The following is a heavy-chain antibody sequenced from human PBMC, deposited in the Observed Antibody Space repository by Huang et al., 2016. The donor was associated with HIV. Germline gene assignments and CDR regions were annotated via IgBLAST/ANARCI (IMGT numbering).Heavy chain of an antibody. Sequence: QVQLVQSGAEVKKPGSSVKVSCKASGGTFSSYAISWVRQAPGQGMGGMGGIIPIFGTANDAQKCQGRVTITADESTSTAYMELSSLRSEDTAVYYCARVESRRYYDSSGYYYWGQGTLVTVSS. J-gene: IGHJ4*02. CDR3: ARVESRRYYDSSGYYY. D-gene: IGHD3-22*01. V-gene: IGHV1-69*01. CDR2: IIPIFGTA. CDR1: GGTFSSYA.